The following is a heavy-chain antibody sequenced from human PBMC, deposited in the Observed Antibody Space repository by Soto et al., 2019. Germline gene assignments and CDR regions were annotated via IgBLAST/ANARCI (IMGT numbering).Heavy chain of an antibody. CDR1: GGTFSSYA. V-gene: IGHV1-69*06. Sequence: ASVKVSCKASGGTFSSYAISWVRQAPGQGLEWMGGIIPIFGTANYAQKFQGRVTITADKSTSTAYMELSSLRSEDTAVYYCASPSSTPSGYYCVDWYFDLWGRSTLVTVSS. CDR3: ASPSSTPSGYYCVDWYFDL. CDR2: IIPIFGTA. J-gene: IGHJ2*01. D-gene: IGHD3-22*01.